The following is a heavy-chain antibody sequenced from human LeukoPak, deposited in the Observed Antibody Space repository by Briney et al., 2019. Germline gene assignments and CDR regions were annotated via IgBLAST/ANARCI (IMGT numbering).Heavy chain of an antibody. V-gene: IGHV3-30*18. Sequence: PGGSLRLSCAASGFTFSSYGMHWVRQAPGKGLEWVAVISNDGSNKHYGDSVKGRFTISRDNSKNTLYLQMDSLRGEDTAVYYCAKDPCRVIVATGNSLDPWGQGTLVTVS. CDR3: AKDPCRVIVATGNSLDP. CDR1: GFTFSSYG. D-gene: IGHD2-21*01. J-gene: IGHJ5*02. CDR2: ISNDGSNK.